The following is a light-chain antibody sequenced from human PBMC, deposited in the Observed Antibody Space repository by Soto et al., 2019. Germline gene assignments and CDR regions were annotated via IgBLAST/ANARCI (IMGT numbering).Light chain of an antibody. V-gene: IGKV1-5*01. CDR3: QQYTAFPYT. J-gene: IGKJ2*01. CDR2: DAS. CDR1: QTVLYW. Sequence: DIQMTQSPSTLSASVGDRVTITCRASQTVLYWLAWYQQKPGRAPRLLIYDASSLQSGVPSRFTGSGSGTEFSITITSLQPDDFATYYCQQYTAFPYTFCQGTKLRI.